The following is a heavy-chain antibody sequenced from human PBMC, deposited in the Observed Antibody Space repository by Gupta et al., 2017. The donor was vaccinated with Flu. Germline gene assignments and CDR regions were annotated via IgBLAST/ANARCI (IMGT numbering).Heavy chain of an antibody. CDR3: AKAWGVDALDI. D-gene: IGHD3-16*01. V-gene: IGHV3-23*01. Sequence: EVQQLESGGDLVQPGGSLKLACAASGFTFSRFAMNWVRQTPGKGLEWVAGIGGSGSPTYFADSVRGRVTISRDNSKNTVHLEMKSLRSEDTAIYYCAKAWGVDALDIWGQGTIVTVSS. J-gene: IGHJ3*02. CDR2: IGGSGSPT. CDR1: GFTFSRFA.